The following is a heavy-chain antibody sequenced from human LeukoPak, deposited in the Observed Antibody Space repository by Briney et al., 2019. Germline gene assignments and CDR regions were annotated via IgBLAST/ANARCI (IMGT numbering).Heavy chain of an antibody. V-gene: IGHV4-34*01. CDR3: ARTYYYGSGSYYDY. D-gene: IGHD3-10*01. CDR2: INHSGST. Sequence: TXSXTCXVXGGSFXGYYWSWIRQPPGKGLEWIGEINHSGSTNYNPSLKSRVTISVDTSKNQFSLKLSSVTAADTAVYYCARTYYYGSGSYYDYWGQGTLVTVSS. CDR1: GGSFXGYY. J-gene: IGHJ4*02.